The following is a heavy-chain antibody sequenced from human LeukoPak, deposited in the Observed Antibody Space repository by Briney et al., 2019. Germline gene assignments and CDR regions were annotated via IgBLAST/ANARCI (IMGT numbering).Heavy chain of an antibody. V-gene: IGHV3-48*02. Sequence: GGSLRLSCAASGFTFSDYSMNWVRQAPGKGLEWLSYITTSSSNKYYADSVKGRFTISRDNAQKSLYLQMNSLRDEDTAVYHCASPNAGAWGQGTLVTVSS. CDR2: ITTSSSNK. J-gene: IGHJ5*02. D-gene: IGHD2-2*01. CDR3: ASPNAGA. CDR1: GFTFSDYS.